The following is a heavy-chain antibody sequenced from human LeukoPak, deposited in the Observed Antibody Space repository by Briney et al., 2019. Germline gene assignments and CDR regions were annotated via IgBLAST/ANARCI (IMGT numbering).Heavy chain of an antibody. CDR1: GLTFSSYS. J-gene: IGHJ4*02. CDR3: AREGDIVVVVAAIYFDY. V-gene: IGHV3-21*01. Sequence: GGSLRLSCAASGLTFSSYSMNWVRQAPGKGLEWVSSISSSSSYIYYADSVKGRFTISRDNAKNSLYLQMNSLRAEDTAVYYCAREGDIVVVVAAIYFDYWGQGTLVTVSS. D-gene: IGHD2-15*01. CDR2: ISSSSSYI.